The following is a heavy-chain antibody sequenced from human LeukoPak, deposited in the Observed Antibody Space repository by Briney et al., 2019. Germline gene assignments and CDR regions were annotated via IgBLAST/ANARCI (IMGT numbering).Heavy chain of an antibody. V-gene: IGHV3-23*01. Sequence: GGSLRLSCAASGFTFSSYAMSWVRQAPGKGLEWVSAISGSGDNTYYADSVKGRFTISRDNSKNTLYLQMNSLRGEDTAVYYCAKGVGIEGAGHFDPWGQGTVVTVSS. J-gene: IGHJ5*02. CDR1: GFTFSSYA. D-gene: IGHD6-13*01. CDR2: ISGSGDNT. CDR3: AKGVGIEGAGHFDP.